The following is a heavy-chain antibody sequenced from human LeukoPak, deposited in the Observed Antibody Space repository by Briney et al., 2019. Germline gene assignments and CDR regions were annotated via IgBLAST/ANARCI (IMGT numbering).Heavy chain of an antibody. CDR2: ISDDGINK. CDR3: AGGLLGCGGGSCYPTDY. V-gene: IGHV3-30*03. D-gene: IGHD2-15*01. Sequence: GGSLRLSCAASGFTFSSYSMNWVRQAPGKGLEWVAVISDDGINKYYVDSVKGRFTISRDNSKNTLYLQMNSLRAEDTAVYYCAGGLLGCGGGSCYPTDYWGQGTLVTVSS. CDR1: GFTFSSYS. J-gene: IGHJ4*02.